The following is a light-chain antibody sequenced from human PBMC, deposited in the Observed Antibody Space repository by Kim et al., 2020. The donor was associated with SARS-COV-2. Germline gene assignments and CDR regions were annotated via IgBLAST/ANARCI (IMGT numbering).Light chain of an antibody. Sequence: SASVGDTVTITCRASQNINSWLAWYQQKPGKAPKFLIYDASDLRSGVPSRFRGRGSGTQFTLTISGLQPDDFATYYCQQYNSYSYSFGQGTKLEI. J-gene: IGKJ2*01. CDR1: QNINSW. CDR2: DAS. V-gene: IGKV1-5*01. CDR3: QQYNSYSYS.